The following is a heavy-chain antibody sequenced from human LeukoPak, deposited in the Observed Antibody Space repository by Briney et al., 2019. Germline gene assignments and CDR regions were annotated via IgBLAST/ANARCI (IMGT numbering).Heavy chain of an antibody. CDR3: Y. D-gene: IGHD6-19*01. CDR1: GYTLTELS. Sequence: ASVKVSCKVSGYTLTELSMHWVRQAPGKGLEWMGGIIPIFGTPNYAQKFQGRVTISADESTSTVYYCARDEIAVAGFGTFDYWGQGTLVTVSP. V-gene: IGHV1-69*13. CDR2: IIPIFGTP. J-gene: IGHJ4*02.